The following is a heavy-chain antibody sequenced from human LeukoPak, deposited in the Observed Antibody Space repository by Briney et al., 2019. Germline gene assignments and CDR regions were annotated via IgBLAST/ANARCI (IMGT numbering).Heavy chain of an antibody. CDR2: IYPGDSDT. Sequence: GESLKISCKGSGYSFTSYWIGWVCQMPGKGLEWMGIIYPGDSDTRYSPSFQGQITISADKSISTAYLQWSSLKASDTAMYYCARALYCSGGSCYFDYWGQGTLVTVSS. V-gene: IGHV5-51*01. D-gene: IGHD2-15*01. CDR1: GYSFTSYW. J-gene: IGHJ4*02. CDR3: ARALYCSGGSCYFDY.